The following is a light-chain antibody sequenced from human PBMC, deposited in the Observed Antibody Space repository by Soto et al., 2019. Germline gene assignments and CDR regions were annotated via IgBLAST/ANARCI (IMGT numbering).Light chain of an antibody. J-gene: IGKJ3*01. Sequence: DIQMTQSPSTLSASVGDRVTITCRASQSISSWLAWYQQKPGKAPKLLIYDASSLESGVPSRFSGSGSGTEFTLTISSLQPDDFETYYCQQYNSYLTFGPGTKVDIK. CDR2: DAS. CDR3: QQYNSYLT. CDR1: QSISSW. V-gene: IGKV1-5*01.